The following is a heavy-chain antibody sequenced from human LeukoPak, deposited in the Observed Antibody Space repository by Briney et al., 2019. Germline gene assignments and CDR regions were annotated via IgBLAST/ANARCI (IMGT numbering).Heavy chain of an antibody. V-gene: IGHV1-2*02. J-gene: IGHJ3*02. Sequence: ASVKVSCKASGYTFTGYYMHWVRQAPGQGLEWMGWINPNSGGTNYAQKFQGRVTMTRDTSISTAYMELSRLRPDDTAVYYCARVADILTGYYSPLGAFDIWGQGTMVTVSS. CDR3: ARVADILTGYYSPLGAFDI. CDR1: GYTFTGYY. D-gene: IGHD3-9*01. CDR2: INPNSGGT.